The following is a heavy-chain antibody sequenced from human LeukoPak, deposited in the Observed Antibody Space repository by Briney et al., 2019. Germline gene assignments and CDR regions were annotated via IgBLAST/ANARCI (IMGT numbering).Heavy chain of an antibody. CDR2: IDANGGGT. CDR1: AYTFTGYY. D-gene: IGHD3-3*01. Sequence: GASVKVSCKASAYTFTGYYVHWVRQAPGQGLECMGWIDANGGGTNYAQKFQGRVTLTRDTSISTAYMELSRLTSDDTAVYYCARDIFWSGYYYFDYWGQGTLVTVSS. J-gene: IGHJ4*02. CDR3: ARDIFWSGYYYFDY. V-gene: IGHV1-2*02.